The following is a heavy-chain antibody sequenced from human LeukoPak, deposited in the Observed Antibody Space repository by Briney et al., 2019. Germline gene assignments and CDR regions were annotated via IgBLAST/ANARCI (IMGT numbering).Heavy chain of an antibody. CDR3: ARDLERIVVVSLPSDC. D-gene: IGHD2-21*01. V-gene: IGHV1-3*01. CDR1: GYTFTSYA. Sequence: ASVKVSCKASGYTFTSYAMHWVRQAPGQRLEWMGWINAGNGNTKYSQKFQGRVTITRDTSASTAYMELSSLRSEDTAVYYCARDLERIVVVSLPSDCWGQGTLVTVSS. J-gene: IGHJ4*02. CDR2: INAGNGNT.